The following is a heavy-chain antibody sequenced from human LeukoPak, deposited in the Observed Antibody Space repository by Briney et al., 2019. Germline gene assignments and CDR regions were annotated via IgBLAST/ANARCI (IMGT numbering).Heavy chain of an antibody. CDR2: IYYSGST. D-gene: IGHD3-22*01. Sequence: SETLSLTCTVSGGSISSYYWSWIRQPPGKGLEWIGYIYYSGSTNYDPSLKSRVTISVDTSKNQFSLKLSSGTAADTAVYYCARVDYYDSSGYYYGQFDYWGQGILVTVSS. J-gene: IGHJ4*02. CDR3: ARVDYYDSSGYYYGQFDY. V-gene: IGHV4-59*01. CDR1: GGSISSYY.